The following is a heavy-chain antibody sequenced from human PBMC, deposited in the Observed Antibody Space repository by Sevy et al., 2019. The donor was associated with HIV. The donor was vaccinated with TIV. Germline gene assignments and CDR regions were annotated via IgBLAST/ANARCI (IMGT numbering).Heavy chain of an antibody. D-gene: IGHD6-6*01. CDR3: AKDLGSSSWNYNGMDV. J-gene: IGHJ6*02. V-gene: IGHV3-43D*03. Sequence: GGSLRLSCAASGFTFHDYAMHWVRQPPGKGLEWVSLISWSGGSTYYADSVKGRCTISRDNSKNSLYLQMNSLITEDTALYYCAKDLGSSSWNYNGMDVWGQGTTVTVSS. CDR1: GFTFHDYA. CDR2: ISWSGGST.